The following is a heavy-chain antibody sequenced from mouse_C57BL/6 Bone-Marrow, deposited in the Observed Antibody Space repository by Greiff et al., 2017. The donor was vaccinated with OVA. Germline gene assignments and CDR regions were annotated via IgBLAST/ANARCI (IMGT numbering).Heavy chain of an antibody. CDR3: AREGGLWLRRAFDY. Sequence: EVKVVESGGGLVKPGGSLKLSCAASGFTFSSYAMSWVRQTPEKRLEWVATISDGGSYTYYPDNVKGRFTISRDNAKNNLYLQMSHLKSEDTAMYYCAREGGLWLRRAFDYWGQGTTLTVSS. J-gene: IGHJ2*01. V-gene: IGHV5-4*01. D-gene: IGHD2-2*01. CDR1: GFTFSSYA. CDR2: ISDGGSYT.